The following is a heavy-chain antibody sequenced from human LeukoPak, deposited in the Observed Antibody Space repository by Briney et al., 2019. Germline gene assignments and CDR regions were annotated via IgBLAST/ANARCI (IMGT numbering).Heavy chain of an antibody. CDR3: ARGMVRGGIYYYYMDV. Sequence: SVKVSCKASGGTFSSYAISWVRQAPGQGLEWMGGIIPIFGTANYAQKFQGRVTITTDESTSTAYMELSSLRSEDTAVYYCARGMVRGGIYYYYMDVWGKGTTVTVSS. J-gene: IGHJ6*03. CDR2: IIPIFGTA. D-gene: IGHD3-10*01. V-gene: IGHV1-69*05. CDR1: GGTFSSYA.